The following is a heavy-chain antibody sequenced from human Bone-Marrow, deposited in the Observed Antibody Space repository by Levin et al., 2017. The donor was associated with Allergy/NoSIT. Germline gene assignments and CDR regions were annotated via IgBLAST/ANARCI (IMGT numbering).Heavy chain of an antibody. D-gene: IGHD6-13*01. CDR3: ASAAGGNGLDY. CDR1: GYTFIGYY. Sequence: ASVKVSCKTSGYTFIGYYIHWVRQAPGQGLEWMGWINPKTGGTDFAQKFQGRVTLTTDTSIDTAYMELKSLRSDDTALYYCASAAGGNGLDYWGQGTRVTVSS. V-gene: IGHV1-2*02. J-gene: IGHJ4*02. CDR2: INPKTGGT.